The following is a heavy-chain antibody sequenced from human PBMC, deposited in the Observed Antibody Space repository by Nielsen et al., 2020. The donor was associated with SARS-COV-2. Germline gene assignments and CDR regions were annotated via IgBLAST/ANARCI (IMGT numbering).Heavy chain of an antibody. V-gene: IGHV4-59*12. Sequence: GSLRLSCAASGFTFSDYYMSLIRQPPGKGLEWIGYIYYSGSTNYNPSLKSRVTISVDTSKNQFSLKLSSVTAADTAVYYCARTSVGRFYYMDVWGKGTTVTVSS. CDR2: IYYSGST. J-gene: IGHJ6*03. CDR1: GFTFSDYY. CDR3: ARTSVGRFYYMDV. D-gene: IGHD1-26*01.